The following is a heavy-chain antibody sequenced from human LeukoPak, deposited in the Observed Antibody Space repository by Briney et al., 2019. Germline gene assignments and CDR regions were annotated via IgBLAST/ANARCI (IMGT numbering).Heavy chain of an antibody. CDR1: GFTFSTYV. Sequence: PGGSLRLSCAASGFTFSTYVMHWVRQAPGKELEWVALIWYDESNEYYADSVKGRFTVSRDNSRSMMYLQMNSLRAEDTAVYYCAKTLHYGHYGKFDYWGQGTLVTVSS. V-gene: IGHV3-33*06. CDR3: AKTLHYGHYGKFDY. J-gene: IGHJ4*02. CDR2: IWYDESNE. D-gene: IGHD4-17*01.